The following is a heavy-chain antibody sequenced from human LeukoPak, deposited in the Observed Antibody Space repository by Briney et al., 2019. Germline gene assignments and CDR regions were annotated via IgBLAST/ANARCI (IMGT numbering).Heavy chain of an antibody. CDR3: ANLMGYGGNSESFDY. CDR2: IRYDGSNK. J-gene: IGHJ4*02. V-gene: IGHV3-30*02. CDR1: GFTFSSYG. D-gene: IGHD4-23*01. Sequence: PGGSLRLSCAASGFTFSSYGRHWVRQAPGKGREWVAFIRYDGSNKYYADSVKGRFTISRDNSKNTLYLQMNSLKAEDTAVYCCANLMGYGGNSESFDYWGQGTLVTVSS.